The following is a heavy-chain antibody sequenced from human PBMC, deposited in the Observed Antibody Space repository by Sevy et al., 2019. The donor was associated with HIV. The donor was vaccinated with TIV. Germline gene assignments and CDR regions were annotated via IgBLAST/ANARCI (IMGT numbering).Heavy chain of an antibody. D-gene: IGHD2-2*01. CDR3: ARGPLRYCTSTSCYEGDYYYGMDV. CDR1: GFTFSNYG. V-gene: IGHV3-33*01. J-gene: IGHJ6*02. Sequence: GGSLRLSCAASGFTFSNYGIHWVRQPPGKGLEWVAVIWSDGNMKYYADSVKGRFTISRDNSKNTLFLQMNSLRAEDTAVYYCARGPLRYCTSTSCYEGDYYYGMDVWGQGTTVTVSS. CDR2: IWSDGNMK.